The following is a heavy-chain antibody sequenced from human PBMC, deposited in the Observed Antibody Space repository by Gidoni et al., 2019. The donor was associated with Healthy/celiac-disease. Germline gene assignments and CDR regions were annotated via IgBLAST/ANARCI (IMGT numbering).Heavy chain of an antibody. Sequence: QVQLQESGPGLVKPSETLSLTCTVSGGSISSYYWSWIRQPPGKGLEWIGYIYYSGSPNYNPSLKSRVTISVDTSKNQFSLKLSSVTAADTAGYYCARLFLLRGAPRFESDWFDPWGQGTLVTVSS. J-gene: IGHJ5*02. V-gene: IGHV4-59*01. CDR2: IYYSGSP. CDR3: ARLFLLRGAPRFESDWFDP. CDR1: GGSISSYY. D-gene: IGHD3-10*01.